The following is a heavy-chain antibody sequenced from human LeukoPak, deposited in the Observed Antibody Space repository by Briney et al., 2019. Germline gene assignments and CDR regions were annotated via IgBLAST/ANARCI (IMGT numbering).Heavy chain of an antibody. D-gene: IGHD6-13*01. J-gene: IGHJ4*02. CDR1: GGSIYSSY. V-gene: IGHV4-59*01. CDR3: AREEGSSCSVFDY. CDR2: VYYTGST. Sequence: PSETLSLTCKVSGGSIYSSYWTWIRQPPGKGLEWIGYVYYTGSTSYNPSLKSRVLISLDTSKDQFSLILASVTAADTAVYYCAREEGSSCSVFDYWGQGNLVTVSS.